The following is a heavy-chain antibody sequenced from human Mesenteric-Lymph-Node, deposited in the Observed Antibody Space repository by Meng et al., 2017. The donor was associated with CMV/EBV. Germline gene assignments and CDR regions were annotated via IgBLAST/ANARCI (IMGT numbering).Heavy chain of an antibody. V-gene: IGHV4-30-2*01. D-gene: IGHD5-24*01. Sequence: VAGGSISSGGYSWSWIRQQPGKGLEWIGYIYHSGSTYYNPSLKSRVTISVDRSKNQFSLKLSSVTAADTAVYYCARVGYRTTYFDYWGQGTLVTVSS. CDR2: IYHSGST. J-gene: IGHJ4*02. CDR1: GGSISSGGYS. CDR3: ARVGYRTTYFDY.